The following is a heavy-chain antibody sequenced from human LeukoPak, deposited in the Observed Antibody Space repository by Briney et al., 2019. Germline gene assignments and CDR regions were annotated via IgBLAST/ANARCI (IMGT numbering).Heavy chain of an antibody. D-gene: IGHD6-6*01. CDR3: ARADSSSSGRVFDY. CDR2: ISYDGSNK. V-gene: IGHV3-30*04. CDR1: GFTFSSYA. Sequence: PGGSLRLSCAASGFTFSSYAMHWVRQAPGKGLEWVAVISYDGSNKYYADSVKGRFTISRDNSKNTLYLQMNSLRAEDTAVYYCARADSSSSGRVFDYLGQGTLVTVSS. J-gene: IGHJ4*02.